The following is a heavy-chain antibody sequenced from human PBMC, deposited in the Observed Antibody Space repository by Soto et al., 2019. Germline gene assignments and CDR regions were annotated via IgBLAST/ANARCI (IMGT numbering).Heavy chain of an antibody. CDR2: IYYSGST. CDR3: ATMGTPATGLYYFDY. J-gene: IGHJ4*02. CDR1: GGSISSYY. V-gene: IGHV4-59*08. Sequence: SETLSLTCTVYGGSISSYYWSWIRQPPGKGLEWIGYIYYSGSTNYNPSLKSRVTISVDTSKNQFSLNLSFVTAADTAVYYCATMGTPATGLYYFDYWGQGTLVTVSS. D-gene: IGHD1-7*01.